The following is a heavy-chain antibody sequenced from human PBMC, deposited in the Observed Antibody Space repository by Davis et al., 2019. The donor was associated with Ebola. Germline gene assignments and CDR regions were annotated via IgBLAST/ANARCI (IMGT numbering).Heavy chain of an antibody. J-gene: IGHJ4*02. Sequence: AASVKVSCKVYEYTLTELPMHWVRQAPGKGLEWMGGFDPEDGETIYAQKFQGRVTMTEDTSTDTAYMELSRLRSEDTAVYYCARDLTVIRGVHANWGQGTLVTVSS. CDR3: ARDLTVIRGVHAN. D-gene: IGHD3-10*01. CDR1: EYTLTELP. CDR2: FDPEDGET. V-gene: IGHV1-24*01.